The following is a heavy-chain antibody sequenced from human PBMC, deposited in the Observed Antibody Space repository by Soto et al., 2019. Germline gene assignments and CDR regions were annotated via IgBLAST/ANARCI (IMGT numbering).Heavy chain of an antibody. J-gene: IGHJ5*01. CDR3: ARDLGPPNWFDS. CDR1: GYAFSGYR. D-gene: IGHD2-8*01. Sequence: GASVKVSCKTSGYAFSGYRLSWVRHGPGQGLEWMGWISGYNGNTDYAQKFQGRVTMTTDTSTSTAYMELRSLRSDDTAVYYCARDLGPPNWFDSWGQGTLVTVSS. V-gene: IGHV1-18*01. CDR2: ISGYNGNT.